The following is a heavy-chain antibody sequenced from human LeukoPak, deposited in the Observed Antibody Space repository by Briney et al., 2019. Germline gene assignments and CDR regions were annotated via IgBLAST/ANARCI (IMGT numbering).Heavy chain of an antibody. V-gene: IGHV4-39*07. J-gene: IGHJ4*02. CDR3: ARVGDATTGFDYFDY. D-gene: IGHD1-26*01. CDR1: GGSISSSSYY. Sequence: SETLSLTCTVSGGSISSSSYYWGWIRQPPGKGLEWIGSIYYSGSTYYNPSLKSRVTISVDTSKNQFSLKLSSVTAADTAVYYCARVGDATTGFDYFDYWGQGTLVTVSS. CDR2: IYYSGST.